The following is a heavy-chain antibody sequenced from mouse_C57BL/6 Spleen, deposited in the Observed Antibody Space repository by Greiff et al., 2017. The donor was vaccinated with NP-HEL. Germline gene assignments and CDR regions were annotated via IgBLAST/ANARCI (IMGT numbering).Heavy chain of an antibody. CDR3: ARSSNWGRFAY. CDR1: GYSITSGYY. V-gene: IGHV3-6*01. CDR2: ISYDGSN. J-gene: IGHJ3*01. Sequence: DVQLQESGPGLVKPSQSLSLTCSVTGYSITSGYYWNWIRQFPGNKLEWMGYISYDGSNNYNPSLKNRISITRDTSKNQFFLKLNSVTTEDTPTYSRARSSNWGRFAYWGQGTLVTVSA. D-gene: IGHD4-1*01.